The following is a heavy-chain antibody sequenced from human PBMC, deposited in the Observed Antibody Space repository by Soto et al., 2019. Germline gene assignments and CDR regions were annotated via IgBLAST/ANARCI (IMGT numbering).Heavy chain of an antibody. V-gene: IGHV3-23*01. CDR3: AKVCRSTDCYAGFDY. Sequence: EVQLLESGGGLVQPGGSLRLSCAASGFTFSSYAMNWVRQAPGKGLEWVSAISGSGGRTFYADSVKGGSTISRDNSKSTLDLQMSNMSVEDTAVYFCAKVCRSTDCYAGFDYWGQGTLVSVSS. CDR1: GFTFSSYA. D-gene: IGHD2-2*01. CDR2: ISGSGGRT. J-gene: IGHJ4*02.